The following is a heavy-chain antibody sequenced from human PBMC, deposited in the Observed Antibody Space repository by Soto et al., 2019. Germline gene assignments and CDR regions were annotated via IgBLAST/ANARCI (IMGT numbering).Heavy chain of an antibody. CDR2: VYWNDDK. J-gene: IGHJ5*02. D-gene: IGHD2-2*03. Sequence: QITLKESGPTLVKPTQTLTLTCTFSGFSLTTTAVGVAWIRQPPGKALEWLAVVYWNDDKLSSPSLKSRLTITKDTFKDQVVLIMTNMDPVDTATYYYVHSWMSSWGPGALVTDS. V-gene: IGHV2-5*01. CDR3: VHSWMSS. CDR1: GFSLTTTAVG.